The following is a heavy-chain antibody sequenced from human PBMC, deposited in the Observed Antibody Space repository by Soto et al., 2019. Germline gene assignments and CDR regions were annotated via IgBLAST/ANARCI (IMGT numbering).Heavy chain of an antibody. CDR1: GGSISTGGYY. CDR3: ARGLSVTLFDN. V-gene: IGHV4-31*03. J-gene: IGHJ4*02. Sequence: QVQLQESGPGLVKPSQTLSLTCSVSGGSISTGGYYWTWIRQHPGKGLEWIGYIYYSGSTYYNPSLKSRVTISVDTSKNQFSLKLSSVTAADTAVYYCARGLSVTLFDNWGQGTLVTVSS. CDR2: IYYSGST.